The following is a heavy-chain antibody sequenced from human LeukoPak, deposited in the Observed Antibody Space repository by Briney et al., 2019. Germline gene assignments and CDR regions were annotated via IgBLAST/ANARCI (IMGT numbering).Heavy chain of an antibody. Sequence: GGSLRLSCAASGITFRSYGMHWVRQAPGKGLEWVAVISYDGSHKYYADSVKGRFSISRDNSKNTLYLQMNSLRADDTAVYYCAKGARGDTVTSIVGLNWFDPWGQGTLVTVSS. CDR3: AKGARGDTVTSIVGLNWFDP. D-gene: IGHD4-17*01. V-gene: IGHV3-30*18. CDR2: ISYDGSHK. CDR1: GITFRSYG. J-gene: IGHJ5*02.